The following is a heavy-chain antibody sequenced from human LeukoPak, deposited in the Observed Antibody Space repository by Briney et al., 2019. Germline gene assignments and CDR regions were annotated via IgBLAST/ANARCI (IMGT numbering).Heavy chain of an antibody. Sequence: SVKVSCKASGGTFSSYAISWVRQAPGQGLEWMGRIIPILGIANYAQKFQGRVTITTDESTSTAYMELSSLRSEDTAVYYCAREVDYYDSSGYFFDYWGQGTLVTVSS. CDR3: AREVDYYDSSGYFFDY. D-gene: IGHD3-22*01. CDR2: IIPILGIA. CDR1: GGTFSSYA. J-gene: IGHJ4*02. V-gene: IGHV1-69*04.